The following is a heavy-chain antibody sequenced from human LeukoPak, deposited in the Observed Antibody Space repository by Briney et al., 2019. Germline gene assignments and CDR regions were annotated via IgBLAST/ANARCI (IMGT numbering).Heavy chain of an antibody. Sequence: GASVKVSCKASGYTFTSYYMHWVRQAPGQGLEWMGIINPSGGSTSYAQKFQGRVTMTRDMSTSTVYMELSSLRSEDTAVYYCARDLLVGGGIRGILGYWGQGTLVTVSS. V-gene: IGHV1-46*01. D-gene: IGHD3-10*01. CDR1: GYTFTSYY. CDR2: INPSGGST. J-gene: IGHJ4*02. CDR3: ARDLLVGGGIRGILGY.